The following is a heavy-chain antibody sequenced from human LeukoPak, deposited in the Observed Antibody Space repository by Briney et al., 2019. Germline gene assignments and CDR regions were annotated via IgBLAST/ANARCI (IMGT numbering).Heavy chain of an antibody. Sequence: SETLSLTCTVSGGSISSYYWSWIRQPPGKGLEWIGYIYYSGSTNYNPSLKSRVTISVDTSKNQFSLKLSSVTAADTAVYYCAGTSYYFDYWGQGTLVTVSS. D-gene: IGHD1-1*01. CDR3: AGTSYYFDY. J-gene: IGHJ4*02. CDR1: GGSISSYY. CDR2: IYYSGST. V-gene: IGHV4-59*08.